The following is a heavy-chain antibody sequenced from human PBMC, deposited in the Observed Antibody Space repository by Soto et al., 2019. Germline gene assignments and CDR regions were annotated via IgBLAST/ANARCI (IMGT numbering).Heavy chain of an antibody. J-gene: IGHJ5*01. CDR2: FDAEGGDT. D-gene: IGHD3-22*01. CDR1: GYTLTELS. V-gene: IGHV1-24*01. CDR3: AAVAYDLTIDS. Sequence: ASVKVSCKVSGYTLTELSMHWVRQAPGQGLEWMGGFDAEGGDTIYAQKFQDRVTMTRDTSTDTAYMELSSLRSEDTAVYYCAAVAYDLTIDSWGQGTLVTVSS.